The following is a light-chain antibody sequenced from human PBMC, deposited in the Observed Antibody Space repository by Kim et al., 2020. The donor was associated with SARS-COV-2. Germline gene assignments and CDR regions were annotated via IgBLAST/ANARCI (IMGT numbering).Light chain of an antibody. CDR2: RNN. J-gene: IGLJ7*01. CDR3: ASWDDSLSGCV. V-gene: IGLV1-47*01. Sequence: GQIVTIYVSGDSSNSGSNYVYWYQQFPGTAPKLLIYRNNQRPSGVPDRFAGSKSGTSASLAISGLRSEAEADYYCASWDDSLSGCVFCGGTQLTVL. CDR1: SSNSGSNY.